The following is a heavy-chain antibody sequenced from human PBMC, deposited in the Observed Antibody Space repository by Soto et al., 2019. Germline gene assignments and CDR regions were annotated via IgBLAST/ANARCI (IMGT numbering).Heavy chain of an antibody. J-gene: IGHJ6*02. D-gene: IGHD3-10*01. V-gene: IGHV1-69*13. CDR3: ARVGPITMVRGVILRYYYYGMDV. Sequence: ASVKVSCKASGGTFSSYAISWVRQAPGQGLEWMGGIIPIFGTANYAQKFQGRVTITADESTSTAYMELSSLRSEDTAVYYCARVGPITMVRGVILRYYYYGMDVWGQGTTVTVSS. CDR1: GGTFSSYA. CDR2: IIPIFGTA.